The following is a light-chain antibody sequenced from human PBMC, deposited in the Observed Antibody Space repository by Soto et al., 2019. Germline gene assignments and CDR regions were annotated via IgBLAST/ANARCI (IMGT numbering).Light chain of an antibody. CDR3: AAWDDSLSGL. V-gene: IGLV1-47*01. CDR2: KNN. Sequence: QSLLTQPPSASGTPGQRVTISCSGSSSNIGNHYVSWYQQLPGTAPKLLIYKNNQRPSGVPDRFSGSMSGTSASLAISGLRSEDEADYYCAAWDDSLSGLFGGGTKLTVL. CDR1: SSNIGNHY. J-gene: IGLJ2*01.